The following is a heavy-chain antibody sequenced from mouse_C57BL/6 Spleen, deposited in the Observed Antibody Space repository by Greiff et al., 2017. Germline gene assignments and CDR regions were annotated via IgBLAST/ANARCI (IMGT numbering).Heavy chain of an antibody. Sequence: QVQLQQPGAELVRPGTSVKLSCKASGYTFTSYWMHWVKQRPGQGLEWIGVIDPSDSYTNYNQKFKGKATLTVDTSSSTAYMQLSSLTSEDSAVYYCARSGAYYYGSSYYFDYWGQGTTLTVSS. D-gene: IGHD1-1*01. CDR1: GYTFTSYW. CDR2: IDPSDSYT. V-gene: IGHV1-59*01. J-gene: IGHJ2*01. CDR3: ARSGAYYYGSSYYFDY.